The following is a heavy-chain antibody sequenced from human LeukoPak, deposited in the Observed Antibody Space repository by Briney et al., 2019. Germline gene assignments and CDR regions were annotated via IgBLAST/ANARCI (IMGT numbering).Heavy chain of an antibody. Sequence: PSETLSLTCTVSGGSISSSSDHWGWIRQAAGKGLEWIGSIYYHENTYYNSSLKSRVTISVDTSKNQFSLKLSSVTAADTAVYFCARRAYSAAYWRHFDYGGRGTLVTVSS. CDR1: GGSISSSSDH. CDR3: ARRAYSAAYWRHFDY. CDR2: IYYHENT. J-gene: IGHJ4*02. D-gene: IGHD1-26*01. V-gene: IGHV4-39*01.